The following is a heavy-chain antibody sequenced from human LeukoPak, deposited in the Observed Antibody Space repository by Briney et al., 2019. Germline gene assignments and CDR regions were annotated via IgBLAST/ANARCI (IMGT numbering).Heavy chain of an antibody. CDR2: IIPIFGTA. CDR3: ARESGYYYKNWFDP. CDR1: GGTFSGYA. D-gene: IGHD3-22*01. V-gene: IGHV1-69*05. Sequence: ASVKVSCKASGGTFSGYAISWVRQAPGQGLEWMGGIIPIFGTANYAQKFQGRVTITTDESTSTAYMELSSLRSEDTAVYYCARESGYYYKNWFDPWGQGTLVTVSS. J-gene: IGHJ5*02.